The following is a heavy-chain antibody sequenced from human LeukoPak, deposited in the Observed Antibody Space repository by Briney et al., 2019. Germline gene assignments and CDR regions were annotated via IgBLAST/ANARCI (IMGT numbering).Heavy chain of an antibody. V-gene: IGHV3-11*06. CDR2: ISSSSSYT. D-gene: IGHD5-12*01. Sequence: GGSLRLSCAASGFTFSDYYMSSIRQAPGKGLEWVSYISSSSSYTNYADSVKGRFTISRDNAKNSLYLQMNSLRAEDTAVYYCARSPGGGGYSGYEDFDYWGQGTLVTVSS. J-gene: IGHJ4*02. CDR1: GFTFSDYY. CDR3: ARSPGGGGYSGYEDFDY.